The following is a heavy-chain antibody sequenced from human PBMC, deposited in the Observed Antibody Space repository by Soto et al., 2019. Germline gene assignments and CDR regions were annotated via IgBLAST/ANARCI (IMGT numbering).Heavy chain of an antibody. J-gene: IGHJ6*02. Sequence: GEPVKISCKASGYSFTRYWISWVRQMPGKGLEWMGRIDPSDSYTNYSPSFQGHVTISADKSISTAYLQCSSLKASDTAMYYCARQQYFSGGSCYSYYYYGMDVWGQGTTVTVSS. CDR3: ARQQYFSGGSCYSYYYYGMDV. D-gene: IGHD2-15*01. V-gene: IGHV5-10-1*01. CDR2: IDPSDSYT. CDR1: GYSFTRYW.